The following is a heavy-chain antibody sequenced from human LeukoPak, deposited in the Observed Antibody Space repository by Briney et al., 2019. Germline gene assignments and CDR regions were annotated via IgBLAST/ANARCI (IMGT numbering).Heavy chain of an antibody. CDR2: FDPEDGET. V-gene: IGHV1-24*01. J-gene: IGHJ6*02. D-gene: IGHD6-19*01. CDR1: GYTLTELS. Sequence: ASVKASCKVSGYTLTELSMHWVRQAPGKGLEWMGGFDPEDGETIYAQKFQGRVTMTEDTSTDTAYMELSSLRSEDTAVYYCATHKRLVLYYYYYGMDVWGQGTTVTVSS. CDR3: ATHKRLVLYYYYYGMDV.